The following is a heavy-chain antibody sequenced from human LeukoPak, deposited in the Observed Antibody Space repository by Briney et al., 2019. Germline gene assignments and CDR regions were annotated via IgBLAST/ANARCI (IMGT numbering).Heavy chain of an antibody. D-gene: IGHD3-22*01. V-gene: IGHV4-34*01. Sequence: SETLSLTCAVYGGSFSGYYWSWIRQPPGKGLEWIGEINHSGSTNYNPSLKSRVTISVDTSKNKFSLKLSSVTAADTAVYYCARGVIYKYYDSSGYDYWGQGTLVTVSS. J-gene: IGHJ4*02. CDR2: INHSGST. CDR1: GGSFSGYY. CDR3: ARGVIYKYYDSSGYDY.